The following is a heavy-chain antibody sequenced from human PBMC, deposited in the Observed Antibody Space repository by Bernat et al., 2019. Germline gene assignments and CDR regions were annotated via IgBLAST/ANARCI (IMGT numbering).Heavy chain of an antibody. CDR2: IHYSGST. CDR1: GDSITGYH. CDR3: ARHKVQRGRAQVQSSDYFDS. V-gene: IGHV4-59*08. J-gene: IGHJ4*02. Sequence: QVQLQESGPGLVKPSETLSLTCTVSGDSITGYHWSWIRQPPGKGLEWIGYIHYSGSTKYNPSLKSRVTISVDTSKHQVSLKLNSVTAAGTSVYDCARHKVQRGRAQVQSSDYFDSWGQETRVTV. D-gene: IGHD3-16*01.